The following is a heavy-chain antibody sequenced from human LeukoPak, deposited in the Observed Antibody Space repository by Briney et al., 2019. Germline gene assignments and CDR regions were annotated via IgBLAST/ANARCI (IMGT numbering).Heavy chain of an antibody. CDR2: IYYSGST. D-gene: IGHD2-2*01. V-gene: IGHV4-59*01. CDR1: GGSISSYY. Sequence: ETLSLTCTVSGGSISSYYWSWIRQPPGKGLEWIGYIYYSGSTNYNPSLKSRVTISVGTSKNQFSLKLSSVTAADTAVYYCARENDVTGNALDVWGQGTTVTVSS. J-gene: IGHJ6*02. CDR3: ARENDVTGNALDV.